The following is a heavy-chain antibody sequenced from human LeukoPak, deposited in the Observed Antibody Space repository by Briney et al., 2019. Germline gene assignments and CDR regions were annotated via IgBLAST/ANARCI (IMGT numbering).Heavy chain of an antibody. CDR2: ISSGSSTI. Sequence: GGSRRLSCAASGLTFSSNSMNWVRQAPGKGLEWVSYISSGSSTIYYADSVKGRCTISRDNAKNSLYLQMNSLRDEDTAVYYCARDLYREGYWGQGTLVTVSS. D-gene: IGHD2-2*01. J-gene: IGHJ4*02. CDR3: ARDLYREGY. V-gene: IGHV3-48*02. CDR1: GLTFSSNS.